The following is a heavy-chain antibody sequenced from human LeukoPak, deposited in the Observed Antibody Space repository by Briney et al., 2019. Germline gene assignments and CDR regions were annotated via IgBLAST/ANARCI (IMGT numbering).Heavy chain of an antibody. CDR3: ARVRDRSGYDYYYYMDV. J-gene: IGHJ6*03. Sequence: SETLSLTCTVSGGYISSYYWSWIRQPPGKGPEWIGDIYYSGSTNYNPSLKSRVTISVDTSKNQFSLKLSSVTAADTAVYYCARVRDRSGYDYYYYMDVWGKGTTVTVSS. CDR2: IYYSGST. V-gene: IGHV4-59*01. CDR1: GGYISSYY. D-gene: IGHD3-22*01.